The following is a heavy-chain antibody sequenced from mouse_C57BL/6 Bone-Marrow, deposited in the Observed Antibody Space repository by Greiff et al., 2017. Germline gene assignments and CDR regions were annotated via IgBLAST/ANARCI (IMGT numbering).Heavy chain of an antibody. D-gene: IGHD1-1*01. Sequence: VKLQQPGAELVKPGASVKLSCKASGYTFTSYWMHWVKQRPGQGLEWIGMIHPNSGSTNYNEKFQSKATLTVDKSSSTAYMQLSSLTSEDSAVYYGARGDITTVPWFFYVWGTGTTVTVSS. V-gene: IGHV1-64*01. CDR3: ARGDITTVPWFFYV. CDR2: IHPNSGST. CDR1: GYTFTSYW. J-gene: IGHJ1*03.